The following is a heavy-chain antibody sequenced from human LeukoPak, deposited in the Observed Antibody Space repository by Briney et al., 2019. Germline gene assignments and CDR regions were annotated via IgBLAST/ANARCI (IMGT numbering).Heavy chain of an antibody. V-gene: IGHV3-33*08. CDR1: GFTFSSYA. CDR3: ARDLYYGSGSYYNGKTDY. Sequence: GGPLRLSCAASGFTFSSYAMSWVRQAPGKGLEWVAVIWYDGSNKYYADSVKGRFTISRDNSKNTLYLQMNSLRAEDTAVYYCARDLYYGSGSYYNGKTDYWGQGTLVTVSS. CDR2: IWYDGSNK. J-gene: IGHJ4*02. D-gene: IGHD3-10*01.